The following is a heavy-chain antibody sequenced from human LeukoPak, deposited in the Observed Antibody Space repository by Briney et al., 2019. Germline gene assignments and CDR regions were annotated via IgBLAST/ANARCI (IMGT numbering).Heavy chain of an antibody. CDR2: IIAIFGTA. Sequence: ASVKVSCKASGGTFSSYAISWVRQAPGQGLEWMGGIIAIFGTANYAQKFQGRVTITKDESKSTAYMELSSLRSEDTAVYYCARRVDTAMGAFDIWGQGTMVTVSS. CDR1: GGTFSSYA. J-gene: IGHJ3*02. V-gene: IGHV1-69*05. CDR3: ARRVDTAMGAFDI. D-gene: IGHD5-18*01.